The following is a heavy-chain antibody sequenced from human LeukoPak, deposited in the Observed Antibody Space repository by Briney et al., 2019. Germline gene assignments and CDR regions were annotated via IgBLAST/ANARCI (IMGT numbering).Heavy chain of an antibody. CDR2: IIPIFGTA. D-gene: IGHD1-26*01. V-gene: IGHV1-69*13. CDR3: AREISVGRWFDP. CDR1: GGTFSSYA. Sequence: ASVNVSCTASGGTFSSYAISWVRQAPGQGLEWMGGIIPIFGTANYAQKFQGRVTITADESTSTAYMELSSLRSEDTAVYYCAREISVGRWFDPWGQGTLVTVSS. J-gene: IGHJ5*02.